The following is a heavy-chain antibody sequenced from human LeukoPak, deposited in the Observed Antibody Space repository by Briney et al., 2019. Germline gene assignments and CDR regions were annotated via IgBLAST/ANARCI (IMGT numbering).Heavy chain of an antibody. J-gene: IGHJ4*02. D-gene: IGHD6-19*01. V-gene: IGHV3-30-3*01. Sequence: GRSLRLSCAASGSTFSSYAMHWVRQAPGKGLEWVAVISYDGSNKYYADSVKGRFTISRDNSKNTLYLQMNSLRAEDTAVYYCARVGSMGYSSGWYDYWGQGTLVTVSS. CDR3: ARVGSMGYSSGWYDY. CDR2: ISYDGSNK. CDR1: GSTFSSYA.